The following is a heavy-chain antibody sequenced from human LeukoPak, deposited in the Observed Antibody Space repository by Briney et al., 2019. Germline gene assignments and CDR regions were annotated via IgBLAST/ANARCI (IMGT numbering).Heavy chain of an antibody. J-gene: IGHJ4*02. Sequence: GGSLRLSCAASGFTFSSYWMSWVRQAPGKGLEWVANIKQDGSEKYYVDSMKGRFTISRDNAKNSLYLQMNSLRAEDTAVYYCARGQVDYYYDSLLGFDYWGQGTLVTVSS. CDR1: GFTFSSYW. V-gene: IGHV3-7*01. D-gene: IGHD3-22*01. CDR3: ARGQVDYYYDSLLGFDY. CDR2: IKQDGSEK.